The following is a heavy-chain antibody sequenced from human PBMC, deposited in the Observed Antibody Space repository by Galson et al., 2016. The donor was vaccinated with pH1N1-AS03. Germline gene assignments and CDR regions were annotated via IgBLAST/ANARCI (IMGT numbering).Heavy chain of an antibody. J-gene: IGHJ4*02. V-gene: IGHV4-31*01. D-gene: IGHD1-26*01. Sequence: TLSLTCTVSGGSISSGGYYWNWIRQHPGKGLEWIGYIFHSGSTYYNPSLESLVSISVDTSKNQFSLKLKSVTAADTAVYYCARQDSGAYYLDSWGPRTLVTVSS. CDR3: ARQDSGAYYLDS. CDR2: IFHSGST. CDR1: GGSISSGGYY.